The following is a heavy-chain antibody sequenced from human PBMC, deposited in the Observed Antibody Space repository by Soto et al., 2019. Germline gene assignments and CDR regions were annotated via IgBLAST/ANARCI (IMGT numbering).Heavy chain of an antibody. CDR3: ARAAKAFLYYFDY. CDR2: INPNSGGT. D-gene: IGHD2-21*01. Sequence: ASVKVSCKASGYTFTGYYMHWVRQAPGQGLEWMGWINPNSGGTNYAQKFQGWVTMTRDTSISTAYMELSRLRSGDTAVYYCARAAKAFLYYFDYWGQGTLVTVSS. J-gene: IGHJ4*02. CDR1: GYTFTGYY. V-gene: IGHV1-2*04.